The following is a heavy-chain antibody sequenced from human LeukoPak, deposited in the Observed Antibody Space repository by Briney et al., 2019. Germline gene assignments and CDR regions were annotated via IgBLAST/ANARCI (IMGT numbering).Heavy chain of an antibody. CDR3: ARTSRTYYYDSSGYYYPH. Sequence: SETLSLTCAVYGGSFSGYYWSWIRQPPGKGLEWIGEINHSGSTNYNPSLKSRVTMSVDTSKNQFSLKLSSVTAADTAVYYCARTSRTYYYDSSGYYYPHWGQGTLVTVSS. CDR1: GGSFSGYY. J-gene: IGHJ4*02. CDR2: INHSGST. D-gene: IGHD3-22*01. V-gene: IGHV4-34*01.